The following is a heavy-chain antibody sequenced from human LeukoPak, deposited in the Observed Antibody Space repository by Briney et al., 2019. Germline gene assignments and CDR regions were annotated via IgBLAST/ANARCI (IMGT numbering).Heavy chain of an antibody. V-gene: IGHV3-21*01. D-gene: IGHD3-16*01. CDR3: ARDVAAPGGVYFDY. J-gene: IGHJ4*02. CDR2: ISGNTNHL. CDR1: GFTFSSYY. Sequence: NPGGSLRLSCAASGFTFSSYYMNWVRQAPGKGLEWVSSISGNTNHLYYADSVKGRFTISRDNAKNSLYLQMNSVRAEDTAVYYCARDVAAPGGVYFDYWGQGTLVTVSS.